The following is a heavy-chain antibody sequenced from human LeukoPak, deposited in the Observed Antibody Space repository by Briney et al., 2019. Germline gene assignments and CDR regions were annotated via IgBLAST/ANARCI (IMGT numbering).Heavy chain of an antibody. CDR3: ARVGGSGYYFTQSPFDY. V-gene: IGHV4-34*01. CDR1: GGSFSAYY. Sequence: SETLSLTCAVYGGSFSAYYWSWIRKPPGKGLEWIGEINHSGSTNYNPSLESRVTISVDTSKNQFSLKLSSVTAADTAVYYCARVGGSGYYFTQSPFDYWGQGTLVTVSS. J-gene: IGHJ4*02. CDR2: INHSGST. D-gene: IGHD3-22*01.